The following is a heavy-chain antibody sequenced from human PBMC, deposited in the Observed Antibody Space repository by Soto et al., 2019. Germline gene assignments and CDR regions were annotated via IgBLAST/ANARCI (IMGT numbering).Heavy chain of an antibody. V-gene: IGHV4-39*07. CDR1: NGSISSSISY. CDR2: IYYNGNT. Sequence: SETLSLTCTVSNGSISSSISYWGWIRQPPGGGLAWIGSIYYNGNTYYNPSLKSRVTISVDTSKNQFSLKLSSVTAADTAVYYCARLYGFSGFDYWGQGTLVTVSS. J-gene: IGHJ4*02. D-gene: IGHD6-25*01. CDR3: ARLYGFSGFDY.